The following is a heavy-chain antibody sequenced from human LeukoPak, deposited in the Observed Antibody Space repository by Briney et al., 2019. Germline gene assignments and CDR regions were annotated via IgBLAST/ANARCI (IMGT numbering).Heavy chain of an antibody. CDR2: MNPNSGNT. J-gene: IGHJ6*03. CDR1: GYTFNNYD. D-gene: IGHD6-13*01. V-gene: IGHV1-8*03. Sequence: ASVNVSCKASGYTFNNYDINWVRQAPGQGLEWMGWMNPNSGNTGYGQKFQGRVTITRNTSISTAYMELTSLRSEDTAVYYCARADTSSWLNYYYYYMDVWGKGTTVTVSS. CDR3: ARADTSSWLNYYYYYMDV.